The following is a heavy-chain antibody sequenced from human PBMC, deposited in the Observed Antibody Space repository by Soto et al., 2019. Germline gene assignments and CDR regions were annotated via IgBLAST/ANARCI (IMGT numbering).Heavy chain of an antibody. CDR1: GYSFTSYW. J-gene: IGHJ6*01. V-gene: IGHV5-10-1*01. CDR3: VRRPYGPGHYYYYGIDV. Sequence: EVQLVQSGAEVKKPGESLRISCKGSGYSFTSYWIAWVRQMPGKGLEWMGRIDTSDSYTNYSPSFQGHVTISADRSISTAYLQLSSLKASDTAMCYGVRRPYGPGHYYYYGIDVLGQGTTVTVSS. D-gene: IGHD3-10*01. CDR2: IDTSDSYT.